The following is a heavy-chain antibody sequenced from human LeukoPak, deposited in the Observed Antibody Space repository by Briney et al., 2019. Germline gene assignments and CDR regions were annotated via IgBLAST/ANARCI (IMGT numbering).Heavy chain of an antibody. CDR3: ARYVQDYYYYYGMDV. CDR2: IYYSGST. CDR1: GGSFSGYY. V-gene: IGHV4-59*08. J-gene: IGHJ6*02. Sequence: SETLSLTCAVYGGSFSGYYWSWIRQPPGKGLEWIGYIYYSGSTNYNPSLKSRVTISIDTSKNQFSLKLSSVTAADTAVYYCARYVQDYYYYYGMDVWGQGTTVTVSS. D-gene: IGHD3-16*01.